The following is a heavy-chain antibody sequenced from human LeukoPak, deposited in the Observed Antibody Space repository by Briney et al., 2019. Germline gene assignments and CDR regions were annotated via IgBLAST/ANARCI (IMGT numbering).Heavy chain of an antibody. CDR1: GFTFSSYS. CDR3: AREAVDIVATTHGDY. J-gene: IGHJ4*02. CDR2: ISSSSSYI. D-gene: IGHD5-12*01. V-gene: IGHV3-21*01. Sequence: GGSLRLSCAASGFTFSSYSMNWVRQAPGKGLEWVSSISSSSSYIYYADSVKGRFTISRDNAKNSLYLQMNSLRAEDTAVYYCAREAVDIVATTHGDYWGQGTLVTVSS.